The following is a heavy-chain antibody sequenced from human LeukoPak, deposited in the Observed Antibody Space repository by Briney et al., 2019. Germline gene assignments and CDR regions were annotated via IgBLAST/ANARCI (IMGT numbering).Heavy chain of an antibody. V-gene: IGHV1-2*02. CDR3: ARVGQLERSFDY. CDR1: GYTFTGYY. CDR2: INPNSSGT. J-gene: IGHJ4*02. Sequence: ASVKVSCKASGYTFTGYYMHWVRQAPGQGLEWMGWINPNSSGTNYAQKFQGRVTMIRDTSISTAYMELSRLRSDDTAVYYCARVGQLERSFDYWGQGTLVTVSS. D-gene: IGHD1-1*01.